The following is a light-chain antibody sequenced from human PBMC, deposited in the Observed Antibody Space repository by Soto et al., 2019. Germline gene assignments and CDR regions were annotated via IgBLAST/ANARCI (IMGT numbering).Light chain of an antibody. J-gene: IGKJ1*01. Sequence: DFQMTQSPSSLSASVGDRVTITCRASQSIDNYCNWYQQKPGQVPKLLIYAASSLQSGAPSRVICSGSPTDFTLNISSLQPADVGTYYCHQSYTARTFGQGTKVEIK. V-gene: IGKV1-39*01. CDR1: QSIDNY. CDR2: AAS. CDR3: HQSYTART.